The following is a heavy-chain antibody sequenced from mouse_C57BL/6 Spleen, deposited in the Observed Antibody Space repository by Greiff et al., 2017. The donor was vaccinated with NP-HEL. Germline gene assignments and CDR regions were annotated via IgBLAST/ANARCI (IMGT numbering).Heavy chain of an antibody. V-gene: IGHV1-82*01. CDR2: IYPGDGDT. Sequence: QVQLQQSGPELVKPGASVKISCKASGYAFSSSWMNWVKQRPGKGLEWIGRIYPGDGDTNYNGQFKGKATLTADKSSSTAYMQLSSLASEDSAVYFCARIYYSAWFAYWGQGTLVTVSA. D-gene: IGHD2-1*01. CDR3: ARIYYSAWFAY. J-gene: IGHJ3*01. CDR1: GYAFSSSW.